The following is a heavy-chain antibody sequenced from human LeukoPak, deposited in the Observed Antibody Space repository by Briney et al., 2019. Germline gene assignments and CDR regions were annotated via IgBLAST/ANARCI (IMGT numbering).Heavy chain of an antibody. V-gene: IGHV5-51*01. D-gene: IGHD6-13*01. CDR1: GYSFTSYW. Sequence: GESLKISCKGSGYSFTSYWIGWVRQMPGKGLEWMGIIYPGDSDTRYSPSFQGQVTISADKSIRTAYLQWSSLKASDTAMYYCASSTAAAGILNWFDPWGQGTLVTVSS. CDR2: IYPGDSDT. CDR3: ASSTAAAGILNWFDP. J-gene: IGHJ5*02.